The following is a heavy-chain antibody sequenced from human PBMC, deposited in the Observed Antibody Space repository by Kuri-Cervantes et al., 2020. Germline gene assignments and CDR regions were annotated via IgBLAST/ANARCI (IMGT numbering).Heavy chain of an antibody. CDR3: ARSPGSGWSN. CDR1: GGSFSGYY. Sequence: SQTLSLTCAVYGGSFSGYYWSWIRQPPGKGLEWIGEINHSGSTNYNPPLKSRVTISVDTSKNQFSLKLSSVTAADTAVYYCARSPGSGWSNWGQGTLVTVSS. J-gene: IGHJ4*02. D-gene: IGHD6-19*01. CDR2: INHSGST. V-gene: IGHV4-34*01.